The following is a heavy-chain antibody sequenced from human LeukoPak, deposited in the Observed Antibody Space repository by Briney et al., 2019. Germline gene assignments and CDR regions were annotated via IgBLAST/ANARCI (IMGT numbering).Heavy chain of an antibody. CDR3: ARGDYYDSSGYPNWFDP. V-gene: IGHV4-30-2*01. Sequence: PSQTLSLTCAVSGGSISSGGYSWGWIRQQPEKGLEGIGYIYHSGNTYYSPSLRSRVTMAVDRSKTQFSLKLSSVPAADTAVYYCARGDYYDSSGYPNWFDPWGQGTLVTVSS. CDR1: GGSISSGGYS. J-gene: IGHJ5*02. CDR2: IYHSGNT. D-gene: IGHD3-22*01.